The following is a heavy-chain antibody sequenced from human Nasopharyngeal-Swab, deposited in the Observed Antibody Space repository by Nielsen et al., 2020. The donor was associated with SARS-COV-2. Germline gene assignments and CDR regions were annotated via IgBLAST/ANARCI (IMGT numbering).Heavy chain of an antibody. D-gene: IGHD6-13*01. CDR3: AKDPGIAAAGAFWYFDY. V-gene: IGHV3-30*18. CDR2: ISYDGSNK. Sequence: WIHQPPGKGLEWVAVISYDGSNKYYADSVKGRFTISRDNSKNTLYLQMNSLRAEDTAVYYCAKDPGIAAAGAFWYFDYWGQGTLVTVSS. J-gene: IGHJ4*02.